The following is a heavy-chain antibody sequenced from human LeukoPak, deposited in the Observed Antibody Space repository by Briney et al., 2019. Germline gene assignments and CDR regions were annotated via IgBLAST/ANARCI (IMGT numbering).Heavy chain of an antibody. CDR3: ASSRLPGY. J-gene: IGHJ4*02. CDR2: IKEDGSVK. Sequence: PGGSLRLSCAASGFTFSSYWMNWVRPAPGKGLEWVAYIKEDGSVKSYADSMKGRSTISRDNAKNSLYLQMNSLRAEDTAVYYCASSRLPGYWGQGTLVTVSS. CDR1: GFTFSSYW. V-gene: IGHV3-7*01.